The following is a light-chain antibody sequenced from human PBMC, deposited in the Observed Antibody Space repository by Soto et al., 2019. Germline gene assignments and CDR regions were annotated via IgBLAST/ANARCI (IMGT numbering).Light chain of an antibody. CDR1: QSVSSK. J-gene: IGKJ4*01. Sequence: EIVLTQSPDTLSWSPRERATLSCRASQSVSSKLAWYQQKPGQAPRLLIYGASSRATGIPDRFSGSGSATDFTLTISRLEPEDFAVYFCQQSGRSPLTFGGGTKVDI. CDR2: GAS. V-gene: IGKV3-20*01. CDR3: QQSGRSPLT.